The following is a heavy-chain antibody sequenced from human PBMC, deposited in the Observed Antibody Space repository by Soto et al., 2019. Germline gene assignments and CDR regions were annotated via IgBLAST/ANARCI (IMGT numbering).Heavy chain of an antibody. CDR3: ARDGMGIQPGAFSFDY. D-gene: IGHD5-18*01. CDR1: GFTFSSYA. Sequence: PGGALRLSCAASGFTFSSYAMHWVRQAPGKGLEGVAVISYDGSNKYYADSMKGRFTISRDNSKSTLYLQMNSLRAEDTAVYYCARDGMGIQPGAFSFDYWGQGTLVTVSS. V-gene: IGHV3-30-3*01. CDR2: ISYDGSNK. J-gene: IGHJ4*02.